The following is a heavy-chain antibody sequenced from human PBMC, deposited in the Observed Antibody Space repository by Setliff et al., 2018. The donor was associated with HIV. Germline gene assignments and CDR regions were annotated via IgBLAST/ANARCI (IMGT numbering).Heavy chain of an antibody. CDR2: INSDGTNT. CDR1: GFTVSSSW. V-gene: IGHV3-74*01. J-gene: IGHJ5*02. CDR3: VKADGP. Sequence: PGGSLRLSCAASGFTVSSSWMHWVRQAPGKGLVWVSLINSDGTNTNYADSVKGRFTISKDNAKNSLYLQMNSLRAEDTAVYYCVKADGPWGQGILVTVS.